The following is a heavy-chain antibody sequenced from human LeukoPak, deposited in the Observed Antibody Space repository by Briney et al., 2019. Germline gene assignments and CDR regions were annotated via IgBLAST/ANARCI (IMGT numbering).Heavy chain of an antibody. CDR2: IIPILGIA. V-gene: IGHV1-69*02. J-gene: IGHJ4*02. CDR3: AIHRYYYDSSGYSFDY. Sequence: SVTVSCKASGGTFSSYTISWVRQAPGQGLEWMGRIIPILGIANYAQKFQGRVTITADKSTSTAYMELSSLRSEDTAVYYCAIHRYYYDSSGYSFDYWGQGTLVTVSS. D-gene: IGHD3-22*01. CDR1: GGTFSSYT.